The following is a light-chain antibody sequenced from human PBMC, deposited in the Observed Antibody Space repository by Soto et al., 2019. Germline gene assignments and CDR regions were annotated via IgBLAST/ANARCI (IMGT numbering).Light chain of an antibody. V-gene: IGLV2-14*01. CDR1: RSDVGRYNY. J-gene: IGLJ1*01. CDR3: SSHTSSNTQV. CDR2: EVS. Sequence: QSALTQPASVSGSPGQSITISCTGTRSDVGRYNYVSWYQQHPGKAPKLMIYEVSNRPSGVSDRFSGSKSGNTASLTISGLQAEDEADYYCSSHTSSNTQVFGTATKVTVL.